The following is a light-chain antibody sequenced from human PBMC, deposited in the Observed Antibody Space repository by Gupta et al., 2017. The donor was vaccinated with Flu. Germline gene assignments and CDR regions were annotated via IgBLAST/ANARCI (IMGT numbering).Light chain of an antibody. J-gene: IGLJ2*01. CDR3: CSYAGFYIFV. CDR2: EGA. CDR1: SSDVGNYNR. V-gene: IGLV2-23*01. Sequence: SIPISCTGTSSDVGNYNRVSWYQQVPGKAPKLMMYEGARRPSGVSTRFSGSKSGNTASLTISGLQADDEADYYCCSYAGFYIFVFGGGTKVTVL.